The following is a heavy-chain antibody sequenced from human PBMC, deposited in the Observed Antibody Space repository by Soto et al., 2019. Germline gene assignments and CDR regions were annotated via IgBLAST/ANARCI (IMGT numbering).Heavy chain of an antibody. CDR2: ISHLEST. J-gene: IGHJ4*02. D-gene: IGHD5-12*01. CDR3: ARGGGYDSFDY. Sequence: SETLSLTCTVSGASISYGGFSWSWIRQSPGKGLEWIGYISHLESTYFHPSFKSRLTMSIDRTRNQFSLKLSSVTAADMAVYYCARGGGYDSFDYWGQGVLVTV. V-gene: IGHV4-30-2*06. CDR1: GASISYGGFS.